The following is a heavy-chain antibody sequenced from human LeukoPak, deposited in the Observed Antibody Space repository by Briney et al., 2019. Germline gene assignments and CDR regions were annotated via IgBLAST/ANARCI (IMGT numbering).Heavy chain of an antibody. V-gene: IGHV4-4*02. CDR2: IYHSGST. Sequence: SGTLSLTCAVSGGSGGSISSSNYWSWVRQPPGKGLEWIGEIYHSGSTNYNPSLKSRVTISVDTSKNQFSLKLSSVTAADTAVYYCARDSLTSSGYYDREHLPAYWGQGTLVTVSS. CDR1: GGSGGSISSSNY. J-gene: IGHJ4*02. CDR3: ARDSLTSSGYYDREHLPAY. D-gene: IGHD3-22*01.